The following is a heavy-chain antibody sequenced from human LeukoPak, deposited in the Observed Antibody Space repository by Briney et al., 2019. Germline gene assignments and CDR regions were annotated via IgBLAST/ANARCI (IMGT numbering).Heavy chain of an antibody. V-gene: IGHV1-24*01. CDR3: AADYYGSGSYRDY. J-gene: IGHJ4*02. D-gene: IGHD3-10*01. Sequence: ASVTVSCKVSGYTLTELSMHWVRQAPGKGLEWMGGFDPEDGETIYAQKFQGRVTMTEDTSTDTAYMELSSLRSEDTAVYYCAADYYGSGSYRDYWGQGTLVTVPS. CDR1: GYTLTELS. CDR2: FDPEDGET.